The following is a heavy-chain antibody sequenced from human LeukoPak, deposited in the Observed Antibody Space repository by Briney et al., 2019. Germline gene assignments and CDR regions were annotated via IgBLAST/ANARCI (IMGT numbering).Heavy chain of an antibody. V-gene: IGHV1-2*02. D-gene: IGHD5-18*01. CDR2: INPNSGAT. CDR1: GYSFTGYF. CDR3: ARSAYNYGYVYFDH. Sequence: ASMEVSCKASGYSFTGYFIHWVRQAPGQGLEWMGWINPNSGATNYAQKFQDRVSMTRDTSISTAYLELSSLRSDDTAVYYCARSAYNYGYVYFDHWGQGTLVIVSS. J-gene: IGHJ4*02.